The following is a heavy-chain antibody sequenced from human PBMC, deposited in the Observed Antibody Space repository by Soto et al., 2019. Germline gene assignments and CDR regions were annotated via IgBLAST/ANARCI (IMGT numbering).Heavy chain of an antibody. J-gene: IGHJ3*02. CDR1: GYSFTGYD. CDR3: ARADGSSHDAFDI. D-gene: IGHD3-10*01. V-gene: IGHV1-8*02. CDR2: INPNSGNT. Sequence: QVHLVQSGAGVKKPGASVKVSCKASGYSFTGYDVHWVRQAAGHGLEWRGWINPNSGNTGHAEKFQGRLTLTRNISTSTDYLELRSLRSEDTAVYYCARADGSSHDAFDIWGQGTMVTVSS.